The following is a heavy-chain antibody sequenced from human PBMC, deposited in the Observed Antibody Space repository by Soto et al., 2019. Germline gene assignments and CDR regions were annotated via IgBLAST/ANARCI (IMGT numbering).Heavy chain of an antibody. J-gene: IGHJ4*02. CDR2: ISYDGSNK. CDR1: GFTFSSYA. V-gene: IGHV3-30-3*01. D-gene: IGHD6-19*01. Sequence: GGSLRLSCAASGFTFSSYAMHWVRQAPGKGLEWVAVISYDGSNKYYADSVKGRFTISRDNSKNTLYLQMNSLRAEDTAVYYCARDRILAVAGNLDYWGQGTLVTVSS. CDR3: ARDRILAVAGNLDY.